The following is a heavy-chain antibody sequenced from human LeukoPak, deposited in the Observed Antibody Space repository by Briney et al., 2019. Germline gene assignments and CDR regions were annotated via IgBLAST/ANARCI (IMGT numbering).Heavy chain of an antibody. D-gene: IGHD2-21*02. J-gene: IGHJ4*02. CDR1: GDSVSSNSAA. CDR3: ARAGGDSWYFDY. Sequence: SQTLSLTCAISGDSVSSNSAAWNWIRQSPSRGLEWLGRTYYRSKWYNDYAISVKSRTTISPDASKNQFSLQLNSVTPEDTAVYYCARAGGDSWYFDYWGQGALVTVSS. CDR2: TYYRSKWYN. V-gene: IGHV6-1*01.